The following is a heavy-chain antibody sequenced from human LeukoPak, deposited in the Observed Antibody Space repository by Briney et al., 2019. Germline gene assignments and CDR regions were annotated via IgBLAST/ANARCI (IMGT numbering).Heavy chain of an antibody. CDR2: ISTSSTTM. D-gene: IGHD1-26*01. V-gene: IGHV3-48*04. CDR3: ARYKPDYSGSYYGYYYYGMDV. Sequence: GGSLRLSCAASGFTFSSFFMNWVRQAPGKGLEWVSYISTSSTTMYYADSVKGRFTISRDNAKNSLYLQMNSLRAEDTAVYYCARYKPDYSGSYYGYYYYGMDVWGQGTTVTVSS. J-gene: IGHJ6*02. CDR1: GFTFSSFF.